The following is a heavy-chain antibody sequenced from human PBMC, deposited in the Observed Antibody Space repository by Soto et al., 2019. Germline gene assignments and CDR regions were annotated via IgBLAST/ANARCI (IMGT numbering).Heavy chain of an antibody. J-gene: IGHJ6*03. CDR1: GFTFSSYS. CDR3: ASAGNKHYYYYMDV. CDR2: ISSSSSTI. D-gene: IGHD3-10*01. V-gene: IGHV3-48*01. Sequence: EVQLVETGGGLVQPGGSLRLSCVGSGFTFSSYSMNWVRQAPGKGLEWVSYISSSSSTIFYADSVKGRFAISRDNAKNSLYLKMNSLRAEDTAVYYCASAGNKHYYYYMDVWGKGTTVTVSS.